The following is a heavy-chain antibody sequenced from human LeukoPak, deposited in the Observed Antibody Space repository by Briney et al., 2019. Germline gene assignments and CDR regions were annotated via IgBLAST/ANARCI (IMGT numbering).Heavy chain of an antibody. Sequence: PSETLSLTCSVSGGSISSISYCWDWIRQPPGKGLEWIGNIYYSGSTYYNPSLKSRVAISVDTSKNQFSLKLSSVTAADTAVYYCARLDRDAYSPTYYFDYWGQGTLVTVSS. V-gene: IGHV4-39*01. D-gene: IGHD5-24*01. CDR3: ARLDRDAYSPTYYFDY. CDR2: IYYSGST. CDR1: GGSISSISYC. J-gene: IGHJ4*02.